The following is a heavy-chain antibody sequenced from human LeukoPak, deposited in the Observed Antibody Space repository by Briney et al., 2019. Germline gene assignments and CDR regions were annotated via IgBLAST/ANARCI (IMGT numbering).Heavy chain of an antibody. V-gene: IGHV1-2*02. CDR1: GYTFTDYY. Sequence: ASLKSSCKTSGYTFTDYYLHWVRQAPGQGLEWIDWINPHSGGTNYAQTFQGRVTMTRDTSITTAYLELSRLRSEDTAVYYCASGEYCSSTSCSPRIDAFDIWGQGTMVTVSS. CDR3: ASGEYCSSTSCSPRIDAFDI. CDR2: INPHSGGT. D-gene: IGHD2-2*01. J-gene: IGHJ3*02.